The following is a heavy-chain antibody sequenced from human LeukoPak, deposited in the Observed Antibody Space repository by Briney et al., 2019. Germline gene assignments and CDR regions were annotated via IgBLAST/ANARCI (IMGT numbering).Heavy chain of an antibody. CDR1: GGTFSSYA. D-gene: IGHD3-22*01. V-gene: IGHV1-69*05. CDR2: IIPIFGTA. Sequence: GASVKVSCKASGGTFSSYAISWVRQAPGQGLEWMGRIIPIFGTANYAQKFQGRVTMTRDTSTSTVYMELSSLRSEDTAVYYCARDSRPSYDSSAYYYPGDYWGQGTLVTVSS. CDR3: ARDSRPSYDSSAYYYPGDY. J-gene: IGHJ4*02.